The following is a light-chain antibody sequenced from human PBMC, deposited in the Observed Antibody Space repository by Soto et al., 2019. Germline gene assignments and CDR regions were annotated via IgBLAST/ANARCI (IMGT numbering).Light chain of an antibody. V-gene: IGLV8-61*01. CDR2: STN. CDR3: VLYMGSGTVV. Sequence: QAVVTQEPSFSVSPGGTVTLTCGLSSGSVSTSYYPSWYQQTPVQAPRTLIYSTNTRSSGVPDRFSGSILGNKAALTITGAQAHDESDYYCVLYMGSGTVVFGGGTKVTVL. J-gene: IGLJ2*01. CDR1: SGSVSTSYY.